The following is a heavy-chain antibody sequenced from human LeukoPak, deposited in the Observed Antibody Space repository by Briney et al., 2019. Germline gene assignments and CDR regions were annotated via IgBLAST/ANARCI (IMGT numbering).Heavy chain of an antibody. CDR3: AKPYCSGGSCPYVRGYGMDV. CDR2: ISGSGGST. D-gene: IGHD2-15*01. Sequence: PTGGSLRLSCAASGFTFSSYAMSWVRQAPGKGLEWVSAISGSGGSTYYADSVKGRFTISRDNSKNTLYLQMNSLRAEDTAVYYCAKPYCSGGSCPYVRGYGMDVWGQGTTVTVS. V-gene: IGHV3-23*01. CDR1: GFTFSSYA. J-gene: IGHJ6*02.